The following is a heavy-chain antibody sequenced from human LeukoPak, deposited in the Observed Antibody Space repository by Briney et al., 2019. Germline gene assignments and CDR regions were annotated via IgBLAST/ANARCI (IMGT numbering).Heavy chain of an antibody. CDR3: ARGLIKNWNPHNWFDP. V-gene: IGHV4-34*01. CDR2: INHSGST. Sequence: PSETLSLTCAVYGGSFSGYYWSWIRQPPGKGLEWIGEINHSGSTNYNPSLTSRVTISVDTSKNQFSLKLSSVTAADTAVYYCARGLIKNWNPHNWFDPWGQGTLVTVSS. D-gene: IGHD1-1*01. CDR1: GGSFSGYY. J-gene: IGHJ5*02.